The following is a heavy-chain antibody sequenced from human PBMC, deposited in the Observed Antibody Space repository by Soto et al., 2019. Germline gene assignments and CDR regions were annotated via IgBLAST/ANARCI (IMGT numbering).Heavy chain of an antibody. Sequence: SEPLSLTCIVSGESISGTIYYWGWLRQPPGKGLEWIGSIYYSGSTYYNPSLKSRVTISVDTSKNHFSLKLTSVTAADTAVYYCARPGGSGWFYFDSWGQGSQVTVS. D-gene: IGHD6-13*01. J-gene: IGHJ4*02. CDR1: GESISGTIYY. V-gene: IGHV4-39*02. CDR3: ARPGGSGWFYFDS. CDR2: IYYSGST.